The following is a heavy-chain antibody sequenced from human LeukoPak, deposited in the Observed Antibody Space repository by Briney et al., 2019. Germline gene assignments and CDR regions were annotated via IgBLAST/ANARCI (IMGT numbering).Heavy chain of an antibody. D-gene: IGHD2-2*02. J-gene: IGHJ3*02. Sequence: SETLSLTCTVSGGSISSSSYYWGWIRQPPGKGLEWIGSIYYSGSTYYNPSLKSRVTISVDTSKNQFSLKLSSVTAADTAVYYCARPDCSSTSCYRFLGAFDIWGQGTMVTVSS. CDR1: GGSISSSSYY. CDR2: IYYSGST. V-gene: IGHV4-39*01. CDR3: ARPDCSSTSCYRFLGAFDI.